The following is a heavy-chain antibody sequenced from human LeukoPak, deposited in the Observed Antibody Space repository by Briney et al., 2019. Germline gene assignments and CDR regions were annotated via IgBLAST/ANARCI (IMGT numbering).Heavy chain of an antibody. CDR2: IYYSGST. D-gene: IGHD3-10*01. J-gene: IGHJ3*02. V-gene: IGHV4-59*12. CDR3: ARVRGYYAYAFDI. Sequence: SSETLSLTCTVSGGSISSYYWSWIRQPPGKGLEWIGYIYYSGSTNYNPSLKSRVTMSVDTSKNQFSLKLSSVTAADTAVYYCARVRGYYAYAFDIWGQGTMVTVSS. CDR1: GGSISSYY.